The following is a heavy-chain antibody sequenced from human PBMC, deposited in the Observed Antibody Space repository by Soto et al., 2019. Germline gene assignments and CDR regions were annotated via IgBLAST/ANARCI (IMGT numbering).Heavy chain of an antibody. CDR2: MNPNSGNT. D-gene: IGHD2-15*01. J-gene: IGHJ2*01. CDR1: GYTFTSYD. Sequence: AASVKVSCKASGYTFTSYDINWVRQATGQGLEWMGWMNPNSGNTGHAQKFQGRVTMTRNTSISTAYMELSSLRSEGTAVYYCARGGYCSGGSCYGDWYFDLWGRGTLVTVSS. CDR3: ARGGYCSGGSCYGDWYFDL. V-gene: IGHV1-8*01.